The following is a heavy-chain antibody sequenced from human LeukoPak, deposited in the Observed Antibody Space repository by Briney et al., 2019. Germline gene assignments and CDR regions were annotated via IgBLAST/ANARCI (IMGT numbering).Heavy chain of an antibody. Sequence: GGSLRLSCVASGFTFSSYWMHWVRQDPRKGLVWVSRINGDGRNINYADSVRGRFTISRDIFKNTLYLQMNSLRAEDTAVYHCVKSAGKDGYRDVFDIWGQGTVVTVSS. CDR1: GFTFSSYW. CDR3: VKSAGKDGYRDVFDI. J-gene: IGHJ3*02. D-gene: IGHD5-24*01. CDR2: INGDGRNI. V-gene: IGHV3-74*01.